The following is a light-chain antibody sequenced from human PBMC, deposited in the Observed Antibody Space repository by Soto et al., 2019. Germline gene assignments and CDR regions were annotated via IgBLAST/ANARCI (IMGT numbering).Light chain of an antibody. CDR2: AAS. CDR1: QNIRSF. V-gene: IGKV1-17*01. Sequence: DIQMTQSPSSLSASIGDRVTITCRASQNIRSFLNWYQQKAGEAPKRLIYAASSLHSGVPSRFSGSGSGTEFTLTISSLQPEDFATYYCLQYRSFPRTFGQGTKVDIK. J-gene: IGKJ1*01. CDR3: LQYRSFPRT.